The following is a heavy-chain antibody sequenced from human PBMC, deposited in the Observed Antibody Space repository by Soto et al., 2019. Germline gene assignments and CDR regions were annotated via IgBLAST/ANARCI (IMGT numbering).Heavy chain of an antibody. J-gene: IGHJ4*02. Sequence: GGSLRLSCVASGFTFITSFMGWVRQAPGEGLEWVANINQDGGGTYYVDSVEGRFTISRDNAKDSLYLQMNSLRGEDTAVYYCARYFRGSGRYFFDYWGQGTLVTVSS. CDR2: INQDGGGT. V-gene: IGHV3-7*03. CDR1: GFTFITSF. CDR3: ARYFRGSGRYFFDY. D-gene: IGHD6-19*01.